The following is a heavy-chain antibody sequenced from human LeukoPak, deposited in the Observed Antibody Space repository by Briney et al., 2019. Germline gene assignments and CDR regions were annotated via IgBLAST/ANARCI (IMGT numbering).Heavy chain of an antibody. J-gene: IGHJ4*02. Sequence: PGGSLRLSCAASGFTFSSYSMNWVRQAPGKGLEGVSCISSSGGTIYYPDSVKGRFTISRDNAENSLYLQMNSLRAEDTAVYYCARRGNDVDYWGQGTLVTVSS. CDR1: GFTFSSYS. CDR3: ARRGNDVDY. D-gene: IGHD3-16*01. CDR2: ISSSGGTI. V-gene: IGHV3-48*01.